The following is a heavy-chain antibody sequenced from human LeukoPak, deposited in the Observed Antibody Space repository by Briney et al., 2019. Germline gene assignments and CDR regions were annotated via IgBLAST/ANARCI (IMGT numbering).Heavy chain of an antibody. CDR3: ARVLLGTVVNNYYYMDV. V-gene: IGHV4-39*07. Sequence: PSETLSLTCTVSGGSISSSSYYWGWIRQPPGKGLEWIGSIYYSGSTYYNPSLKSRVTISVDTSKNQFSLKLSSVTAADTAVYYCARVLLGTVVNNYYYMDVWGKGTTVTVSS. CDR1: GGSISSSSYY. D-gene: IGHD4-23*01. J-gene: IGHJ6*03. CDR2: IYYSGST.